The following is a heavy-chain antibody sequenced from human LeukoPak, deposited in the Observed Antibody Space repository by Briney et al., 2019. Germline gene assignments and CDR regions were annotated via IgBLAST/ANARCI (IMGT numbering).Heavy chain of an antibody. D-gene: IGHD2-2*01. CDR2: IYHSGST. Sequence: SETLSLTCAVSGGSISSGGYSWSWIRQPPGKGLEWIGYIYHSGSTYYNPSLKSRVTISVDRSKNQFSLKLSSVTAADTAVYYCARGSVVPAALYYYYGMDVWGQGTTVTVSS. J-gene: IGHJ6*02. CDR3: ARGSVVPAALYYYYGMDV. V-gene: IGHV4-30-2*01. CDR1: GGSISSGGYS.